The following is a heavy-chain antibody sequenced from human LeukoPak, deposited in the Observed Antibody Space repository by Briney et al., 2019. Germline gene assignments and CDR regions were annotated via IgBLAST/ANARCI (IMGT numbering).Heavy chain of an antibody. D-gene: IGHD3-9*01. CDR3: AKEPRYEYYYYYYVDV. CDR2: ISGSGGST. CDR1: GSTFSSYA. Sequence: GGSLRLSCAASGSTFSSYAMSWVRQAPGKGLEWVSAISGSGGSTYYADSVKGRFTISRDNSKNTLYLQMNSLRAEDTAVYYCAKEPRYEYYYYYYVDVWGKGTTVTVSS. J-gene: IGHJ6*03. V-gene: IGHV3-23*01.